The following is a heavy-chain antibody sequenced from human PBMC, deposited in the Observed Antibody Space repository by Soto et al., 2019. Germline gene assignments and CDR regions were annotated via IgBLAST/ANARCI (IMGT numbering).Heavy chain of an antibody. V-gene: IGHV4-31*03. CDR2: IYYSGST. CDR3: ARSGYSYGPNPLLY. CDR1: GGSISSGGYY. D-gene: IGHD5-18*01. J-gene: IGHJ4*02. Sequence: QVQLQESGPGLVKPSQTLSLTCTVSGGSISSGGYYWSWIRQHPGKGLEWIGYIYYSGSTYYNPSLKSRVTISVDASKTQFSLKLSSVTAADTAVYYCARSGYSYGPNPLLYWGQGTLVTVSS.